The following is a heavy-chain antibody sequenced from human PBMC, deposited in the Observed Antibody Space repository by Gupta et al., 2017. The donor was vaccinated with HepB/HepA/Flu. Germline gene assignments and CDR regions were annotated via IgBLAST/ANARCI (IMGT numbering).Heavy chain of an antibody. V-gene: IGHV1-24*01. Sequence: QVQLVQSGAEVKKRGASVTVSCKVSGYTLTELSMHWVRQAPGKGLEWMGGFDPEDGETIYAHKFQGRVTMTEDTSTDTAYMELSSLRSEDTAVYYCATPSDIYDSSGYYYFDYWGQGTLVTVSS. CDR1: GYTLTELS. CDR2: FDPEDGET. J-gene: IGHJ4*02. D-gene: IGHD3-22*01. CDR3: ATPSDIYDSSGYYYFDY.